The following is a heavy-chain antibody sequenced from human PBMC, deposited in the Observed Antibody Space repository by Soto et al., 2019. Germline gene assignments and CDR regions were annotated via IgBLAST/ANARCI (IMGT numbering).Heavy chain of an antibody. V-gene: IGHV3-30*18. J-gene: IGHJ4*02. Sequence: QVQLVESGGGVVQPGRSLRLSCAASGFTFSSYGMHWVRQAPGKGLEWVAVISYDGSNKYYADSVKGRFTISRDNSKNTLYLQMNSLRAEDTAVYYCAKLAGQLFDYWGQGTLVTVSS. CDR3: AKLAGQLFDY. CDR2: ISYDGSNK. D-gene: IGHD2-2*01. CDR1: GFTFSSYG.